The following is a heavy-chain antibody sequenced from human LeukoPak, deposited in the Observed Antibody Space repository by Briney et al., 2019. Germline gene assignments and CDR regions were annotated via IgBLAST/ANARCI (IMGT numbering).Heavy chain of an antibody. V-gene: IGHV3-64*01. CDR2: ISSNGGST. CDR1: GFTFSSYA. CDR3: ARSKGYCSSTSCYYFDY. D-gene: IGHD2-2*01. Sequence: GGSLRLSCAASGFTFSSYAMHWVRQAPGKGLEYVSAISSNGGSTYYANSVKGRFTISRDNSKNTLYLQMGSLRAGDMAVYYCARSKGYCSSTSCYYFDYWGQGTLVTVSS. J-gene: IGHJ4*02.